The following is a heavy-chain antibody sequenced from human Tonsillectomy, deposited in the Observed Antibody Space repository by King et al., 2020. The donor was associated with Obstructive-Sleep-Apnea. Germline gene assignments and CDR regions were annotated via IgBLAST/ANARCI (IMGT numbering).Heavy chain of an antibody. J-gene: IGHJ4*02. D-gene: IGHD2-2*01. Sequence: VQLVESGGGVVQPGGSLRLSCAASGFTFSSYAMHWVRQAPGKGLEWVAFIRYDGSNKYYADSVKGRFTISRDNSKNTLYLQMNSLRAEDTAGYYCATDGGYCSSTSCQCDYWGQGTLVIVSS. V-gene: IGHV3-30*02. CDR3: ATDGGYCSSTSCQCDY. CDR2: IRYDGSNK. CDR1: GFTFSSYA.